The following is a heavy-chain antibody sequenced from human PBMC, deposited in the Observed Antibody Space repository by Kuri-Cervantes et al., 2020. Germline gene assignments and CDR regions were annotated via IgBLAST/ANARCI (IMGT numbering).Heavy chain of an antibody. V-gene: IGHV1-46*01. CDR3: YGVDAFDI. D-gene: IGHD3-10*01. J-gene: IGHJ3*02. CDR2: INPSGGST. Sequence: ASVKVSCKASGYTFTNYCMHWVRQAPGQGLEWMGIINPSGGSTSYAQKFQGRVTMTRDESTSTAYMELSSLRSEDTAVYYCYGVDAFDIWGQGTMVTVS. CDR1: GYTFTNYC.